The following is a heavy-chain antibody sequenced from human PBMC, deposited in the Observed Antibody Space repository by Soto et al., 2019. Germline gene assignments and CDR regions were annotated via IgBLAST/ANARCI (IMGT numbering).Heavy chain of an antibody. Sequence: QVQLVQSGAEVKKPGASVKVSCKASGYTFTGYYMHWVRQAPGQGLEWMGWINPNSGGTNYAQKFQGSVTMTRDTSISTAYMELSRLRSDDTAVYYCARSYYDFWSGYYRGPGNYWGQGTLVTVSS. CDR1: GYTFTGYY. CDR3: ARSYYDFWSGYYRGPGNY. V-gene: IGHV1-2*02. J-gene: IGHJ4*02. CDR2: INPNSGGT. D-gene: IGHD3-3*01.